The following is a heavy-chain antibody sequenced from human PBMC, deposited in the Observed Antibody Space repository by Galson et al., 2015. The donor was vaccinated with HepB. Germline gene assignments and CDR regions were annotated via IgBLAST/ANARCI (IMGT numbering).Heavy chain of an antibody. CDR2: ISSSSSYI. CDR3: ARDDYGDYLTDY. V-gene: IGHV3-21*01. D-gene: IGHD4-17*01. CDR1: GFTFSSYS. Sequence: SLRLSCAASGFTFSSYSMNWVRQAPGKGLEWVSSISSSSSYIYYADSVKGRFTISRDNAKNSLYLQMNSLRAEDTAVYYCARDDYGDYLTDYWGQGTLVTVSS. J-gene: IGHJ4*02.